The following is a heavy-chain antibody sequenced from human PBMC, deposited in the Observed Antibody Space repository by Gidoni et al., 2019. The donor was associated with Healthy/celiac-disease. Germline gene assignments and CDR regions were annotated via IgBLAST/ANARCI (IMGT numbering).Heavy chain of an antibody. Sequence: QVQLVQSGAAVKKPGSSVTVASKASGRLFSSYTISWVRQAPGHGLEWMGWIIPILGIANYAQRFQGRVTITADKSTSTAYRERSSLRAEDTAGYYCARDAGVGLVSWFDPWGQGTLVTVSS. CDR1: GRLFSSYT. CDR3: ARDAGVGLVSWFDP. J-gene: IGHJ5*02. CDR2: IIPILGIA. V-gene: IGHV1-69*02. D-gene: IGHD2-21*01.